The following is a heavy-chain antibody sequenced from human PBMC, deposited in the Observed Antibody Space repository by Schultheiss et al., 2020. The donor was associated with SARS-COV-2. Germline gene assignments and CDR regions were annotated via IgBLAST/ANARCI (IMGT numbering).Heavy chain of an antibody. Sequence: TLSLTCAVSGGSISSGGYSWSWIRQPPGKGLEWIGYIYHSGSTNYNPSLKSRVTISVDTSKNQFSLKLSSVTAADTAVYYCARVGLWLRDYYYYYMDVWGKGTTVTVSS. D-gene: IGHD5-18*01. CDR2: IYHSGST. J-gene: IGHJ6*03. CDR3: ARVGLWLRDYYYYYMDV. CDR1: GGSISSGGYS. V-gene: IGHV4-30-2*01.